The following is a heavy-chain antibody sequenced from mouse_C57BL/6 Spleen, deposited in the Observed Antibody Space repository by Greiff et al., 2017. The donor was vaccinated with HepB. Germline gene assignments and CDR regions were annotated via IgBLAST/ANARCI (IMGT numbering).Heavy chain of an antibody. CDR2: IDPSDSYT. Sequence: QVQLQQPGAELVKPGASVKLSCKASGYTFTSYWMQWVKQRPGQGLEWIGEIDPSDSYTNYNQKFKGKATLTVDTSSSTAYMQLSSLTSEDSAVYYGAGGGLRRGYWGQGTTLTVSS. CDR3: AGGGLRRGY. J-gene: IGHJ2*01. CDR1: GYTFTSYW. V-gene: IGHV1-50*01. D-gene: IGHD2-4*01.